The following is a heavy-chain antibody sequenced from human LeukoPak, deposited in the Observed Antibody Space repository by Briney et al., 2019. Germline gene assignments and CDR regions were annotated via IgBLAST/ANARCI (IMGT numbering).Heavy chain of an antibody. V-gene: IGHV1-69*05. J-gene: IGHJ4*02. CDR3: AIDTAIGSGVYWKIGY. D-gene: IGHD5-18*01. Sequence: ASVKVSCKASGGTSSSYAISWVRQAPGQGLEWMGGIIPIFGTANYAQKFQGRVTITTDESTSTAYMELSSLRSEDTAVYYCAIDTAIGSGVYWKIGYWGQGTLVTVSS. CDR1: GGTSSSYA. CDR2: IIPIFGTA.